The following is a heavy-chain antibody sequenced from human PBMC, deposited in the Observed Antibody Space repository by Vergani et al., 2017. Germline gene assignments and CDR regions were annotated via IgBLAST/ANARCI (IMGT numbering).Heavy chain of an antibody. J-gene: IGHJ6*02. D-gene: IGHD3-16*01. Sequence: EVQLVESGGGLVKPGGSLRLSCAASGFTFSSYSMNWVRQAPGKGLEWVSSISSSSSYIYYADSVKGRFTISRDNAKNSLYLQMNSLRAEDTAVYYCARVNLYGCYYYGMDVWGQGTTVTVSS. CDR3: ARVNLYGCYYYGMDV. CDR2: ISSSSSYI. CDR1: GFTFSSYS. V-gene: IGHV3-21*01.